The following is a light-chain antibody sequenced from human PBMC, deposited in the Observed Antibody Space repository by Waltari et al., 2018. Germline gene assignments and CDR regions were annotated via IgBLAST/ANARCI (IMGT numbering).Light chain of an antibody. V-gene: IGLV3-21*04. Sequence: SYVLTQPPSVSVTPGKTARMTCGGNNIESKSVHWYQQRPGQAPVLVMYYDSDRPSGIPKRFSDCESGHKASLTITRVEGGDEAVYYCQMWDSSGDASVVFGGGTKLTVL. CDR3: QMWDSSGDASVV. CDR1: NIESKS. J-gene: IGLJ2*01. CDR2: YDS.